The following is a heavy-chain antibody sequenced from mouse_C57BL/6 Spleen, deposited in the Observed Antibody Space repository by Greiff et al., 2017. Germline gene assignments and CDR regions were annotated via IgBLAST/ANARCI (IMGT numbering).Heavy chain of an antibody. Sequence: EVQRVQSGGGLVQPGGSLSLSCAASGFTFTDYYMSWVRQPPGKALEWLGFIRNKANGYTTEYSASVKGRFTISQDNSPSVLYLQMSALRAEDSATYYGARDYYGSSPWFAYWGKGTLVTVSA. CDR2: IRNKANGYTT. J-gene: IGHJ3*01. D-gene: IGHD1-1*01. V-gene: IGHV7-3*01. CDR1: GFTFTDYY. CDR3: ARDYYGSSPWFAY.